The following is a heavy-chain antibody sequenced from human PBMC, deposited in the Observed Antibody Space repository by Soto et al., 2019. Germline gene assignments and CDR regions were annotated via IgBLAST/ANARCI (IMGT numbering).Heavy chain of an antibody. CDR3: ARAGPRMVRGAHNWFDP. Sequence: SETLSLTCAVYGGSFSGYYWSWIRQPPGKGLEWIGEINHSGSTNYNPSLKSRVTISVDTSKNQFSLKLSSVTAADTAVYYCARAGPRMVRGAHNWFDPWGQGTLVTVSS. CDR1: GGSFSGYY. D-gene: IGHD3-10*01. V-gene: IGHV4-34*01. J-gene: IGHJ5*02. CDR2: INHSGST.